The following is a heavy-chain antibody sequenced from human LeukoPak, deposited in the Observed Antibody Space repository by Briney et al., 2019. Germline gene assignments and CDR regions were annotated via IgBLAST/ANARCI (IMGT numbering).Heavy chain of an antibody. D-gene: IGHD3-3*01. CDR3: ARHPLAIFGVVTYPLYYFDY. V-gene: IGHV4-39*01. CDR1: GGSISSSSYY. CDR2: IYYSGST. Sequence: PSETLSLTCTVSGGSISSSSYYWGWIRQPPGKGLEWIGSIYYSGSTYYNPSLKSRVTISVDTSKNQFSLKLSSVTAADTAVYYCARHPLAIFGVVTYPLYYFDYWGQGTLVTVSS. J-gene: IGHJ4*02.